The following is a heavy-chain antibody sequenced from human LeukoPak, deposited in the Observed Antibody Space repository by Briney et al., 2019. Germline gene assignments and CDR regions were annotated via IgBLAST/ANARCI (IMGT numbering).Heavy chain of an antibody. CDR1: GGSFSGYY. CDR2: IYYSGST. V-gene: IGHV4-59*01. J-gene: IGHJ5*02. CDR3: AKDYSKTSYYGSGTYYRPNWFDP. D-gene: IGHD3-10*01. Sequence: SETLSLTCAVCGGSFSGYYWSWIRQPPGKGLEWIGYIYYSGSTNYNPSLKSRVTISVDTSKNQFSLKLSSVTAADTAVYYCAKDYSKTSYYGSGTYYRPNWFDPWGQGTLVTVSS.